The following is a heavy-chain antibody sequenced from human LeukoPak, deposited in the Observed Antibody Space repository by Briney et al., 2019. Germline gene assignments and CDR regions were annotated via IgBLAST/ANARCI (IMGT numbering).Heavy chain of an antibody. V-gene: IGHV4-39*01. CDR1: GGSISSSSYY. CDR3: ARLSSSGWYYYYYGMDV. Sequence: MSSETLSLTCTVSGGSISSSSYYWGWIRQPPGKGLEWIGSIYYSGSTYYNPSLKSRVTISVDTSTNQSSLKLSSVTAADTAVYYCARLSSSGWYYYYYGMDVWGQGTTVTVSS. D-gene: IGHD6-19*01. CDR2: IYYSGST. J-gene: IGHJ6*02.